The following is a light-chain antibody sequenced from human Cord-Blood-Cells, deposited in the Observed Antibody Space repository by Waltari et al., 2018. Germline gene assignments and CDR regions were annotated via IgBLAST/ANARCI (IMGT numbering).Light chain of an antibody. CDR2: GAS. CDR3: QQYNNWPLT. J-gene: IGKJ4*01. Sequence: EIVMTQSPATLSVSPGERATLSCRPSQSVSSNLAWYQQKPGQAPRLLIYGASPRATGIPARFSGSGSGTEFTLTISSLQSEDFAVYYCQQYNNWPLTFGGGTKVEIK. V-gene: IGKV3-15*01. CDR1: QSVSSN.